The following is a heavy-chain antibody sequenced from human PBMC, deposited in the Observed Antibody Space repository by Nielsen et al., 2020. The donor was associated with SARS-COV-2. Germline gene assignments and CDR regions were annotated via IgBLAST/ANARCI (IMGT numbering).Heavy chain of an antibody. J-gene: IGHJ6*02. Sequence: GESLKISCAASGFTFSGYVMTWVRQPPLKGLEWVSAVSGSGGRTFYADSVKGRFTISRDNAKNTLYLQMNSLRAEDTAVYYCARAQTPFNWNGYYYGMDVWGQGTTVTVSS. CDR1: GFTFSGYV. CDR3: ARAQTPFNWNGYYYGMDV. CDR2: VSGSGGRT. V-gene: IGHV3-23*01. D-gene: IGHD1-1*01.